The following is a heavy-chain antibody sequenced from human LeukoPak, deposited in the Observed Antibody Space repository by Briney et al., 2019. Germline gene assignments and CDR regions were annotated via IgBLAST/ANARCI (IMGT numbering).Heavy chain of an antibody. CDR3: ARGDYEVY. Sequence: GGSLRLSCAASGFTLSTYVMPWVRQAPGKGLEWVAYISYDGDNTYYADSVKGRFTISRDNSKNTLYLLVNSLRVEDTAVYYCARGDYEVYWGQGTLVTVSS. V-gene: IGHV3-30*01. CDR2: ISYDGDNT. J-gene: IGHJ4*02. CDR1: GFTLSTYV. D-gene: IGHD4-17*01.